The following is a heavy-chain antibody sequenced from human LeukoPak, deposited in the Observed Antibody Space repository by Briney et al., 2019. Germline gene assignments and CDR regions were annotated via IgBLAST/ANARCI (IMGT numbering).Heavy chain of an antibody. V-gene: IGHV3-11*04. CDR3: TRSFDF. J-gene: IGHJ4*02. CDR1: GFTFSNAW. CDR2: ISSSGSTI. Sequence: GGSLRLSCAASGFTFSNAWMSWVRQAPGEGLEWVAYISSSGSTIYYADSVKGRSIISRENAKNSLYLQMNSLRAEDTAVYYCTRSFDFWGQGTLVTVSS.